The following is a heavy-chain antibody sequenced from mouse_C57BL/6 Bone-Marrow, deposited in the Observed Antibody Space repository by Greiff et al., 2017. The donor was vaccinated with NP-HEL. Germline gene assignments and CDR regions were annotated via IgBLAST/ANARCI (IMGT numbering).Heavy chain of an antibody. CDR3: AKANEPFAY. D-gene: IGHD3-2*02. J-gene: IGHJ3*01. CDR2: IYPGSGST. V-gene: IGHV1-55*01. CDR1: GYTFTSYW. Sequence: VQLQQPGAELVKPGASVKMSCKASGYTFTSYWITWVKQRPGQGLEWIGDIYPGSGSTNYNEKFKSKATLTVDTSSSTAYMQLSSLTSDDASVYCCAKANEPFAYWGQGTLVTVSA.